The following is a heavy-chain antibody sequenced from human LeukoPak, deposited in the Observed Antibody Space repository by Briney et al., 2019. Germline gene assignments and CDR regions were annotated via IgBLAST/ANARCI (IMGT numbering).Heavy chain of an antibody. CDR3: ARVFEN. CDR2: IYTTAST. Sequence: SETLSLTCTVSGVSISSGSYDWRWIRQAGGKGLEWIVRIYTTASTNYNPSLKSRVTISVDTSKNQFSLKLSSVTAADTAVYYCARVFENWGQGTLVTVPS. CDR1: GVSISSGSYD. V-gene: IGHV4-61*02. J-gene: IGHJ4*02.